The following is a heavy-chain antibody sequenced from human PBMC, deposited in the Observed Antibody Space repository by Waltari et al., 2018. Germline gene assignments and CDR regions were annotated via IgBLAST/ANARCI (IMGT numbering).Heavy chain of an antibody. V-gene: IGHV1-3*01. CDR1: GYTFTSYA. J-gene: IGHJ6*02. D-gene: IGHD3-10*01. CDR2: INAGNGNT. Sequence: QVQLVQSGAEVKKPGASVKVSCKASGYTFTSYALHWVRQAPGPRLEGMGWINAGNGNTKYSQKFQGRVTITRDTSASTAYMELSSLRSEDTAVYYCARSMVQGVIIQGGHYGMDVWGQGTTVTVSS. CDR3: ARSMVQGVIIQGGHYGMDV.